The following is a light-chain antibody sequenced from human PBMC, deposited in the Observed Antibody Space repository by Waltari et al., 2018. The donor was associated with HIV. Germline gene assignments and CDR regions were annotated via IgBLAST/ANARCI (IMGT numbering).Light chain of an antibody. V-gene: IGLV2-14*01. Sequence: QSALTQPASVSGSPGQSITISCTGTSDDIGLYNFFSWYQKHPDKAPQLIIYGNTNRPAGVSYRVSGSKSDNTASLTISGLQAEDEADYYCSSFATSDTLLFGGGTKLTVL. J-gene: IGLJ2*01. CDR3: SSFATSDTLL. CDR1: SDDIGLYNF. CDR2: GNT.